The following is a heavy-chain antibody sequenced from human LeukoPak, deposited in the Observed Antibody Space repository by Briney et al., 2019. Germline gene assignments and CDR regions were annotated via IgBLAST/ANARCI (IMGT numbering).Heavy chain of an antibody. CDR1: GFTFSSYS. CDR2: ISSSSSYI. Sequence: GGSLRLSCAASGFTFSSYSMNWVRQAPGKGLEWVSSISSSSSYIYYADSVKGRFTISRDNAKNSLYLQMNSLRAEDTAVYYCARGIAVAGYYYYMDVWGKGTTVTVSS. CDR3: ARGIAVAGYYYYMDV. D-gene: IGHD6-19*01. J-gene: IGHJ6*03. V-gene: IGHV3-21*01.